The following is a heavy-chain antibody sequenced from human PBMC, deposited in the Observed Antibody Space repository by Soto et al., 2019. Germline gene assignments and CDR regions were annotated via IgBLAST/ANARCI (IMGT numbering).Heavy chain of an antibody. V-gene: IGHV4-59*01. J-gene: IGHJ4*02. CDR3: ASGGSCYSRYCYFDY. Sequence: SETLSLTCTVSGGSISSYYWSWIRQPPGKGLEWIGYIYYSGSTNYNPSLKSRVTISVDTSKNQFSLKLSSVTAADTAVYYCASGGSCYSRYCYFDYWGPGTLVTVSS. CDR2: IYYSGST. CDR1: GGSISSYY. D-gene: IGHD2-15*01.